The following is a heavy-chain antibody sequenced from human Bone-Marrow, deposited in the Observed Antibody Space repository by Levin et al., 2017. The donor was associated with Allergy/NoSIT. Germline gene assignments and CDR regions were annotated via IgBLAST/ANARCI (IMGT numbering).Heavy chain of an antibody. D-gene: IGHD6-13*01. Sequence: GESLKISCVASGFIFSNCPMSWVRQSPGKGLEWVSGISASSAGTYYRDSVKGRFTISRDNFKNTLHLHMNSLRAEDTAVYYCAKEPPIATSLTGHYFDFWGQGTLITVSS. CDR3: AKEPPIATSLTGHYFDF. CDR2: ISASSAGT. V-gene: IGHV3-23*01. CDR1: GFIFSNCP. J-gene: IGHJ4*02.